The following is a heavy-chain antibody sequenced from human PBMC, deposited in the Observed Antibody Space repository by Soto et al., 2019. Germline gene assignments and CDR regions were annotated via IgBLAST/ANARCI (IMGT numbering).Heavy chain of an antibody. CDR3: ARDNYPRDRLLRGISNDY. CDR2: IGAYNGNT. D-gene: IGHD3-16*01. CDR1: GYTFTSYG. V-gene: IGHV1-18*01. Sequence: GASVKVSCKASGYTFTSYGISWVRQAPGQGLEWMGWIGAYNGNTNYAQKLQGRVTMTTDTSTSTAYMELRSLRSDDTAVYYCARDNYPRDRLLRGISNDYWGQGTLVTVSS. J-gene: IGHJ4*02.